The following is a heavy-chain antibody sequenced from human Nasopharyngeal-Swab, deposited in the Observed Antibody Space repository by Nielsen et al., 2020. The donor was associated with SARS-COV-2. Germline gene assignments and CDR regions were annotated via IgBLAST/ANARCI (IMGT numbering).Heavy chain of an antibody. D-gene: IGHD3-3*01. V-gene: IGHV4-31*03. Sequence: SETLSLTCTVSGGSTSSGGYYWSWIRQHPGKGLEWIGYIYYSGSTYYNPSLKSRVTISVDKSKNQFSLKLSSVTAADTAVYYCARGVLRFLLAPSDYWGQGTLVTVSS. CDR1: GGSTSSGGYY. CDR3: ARGVLRFLLAPSDY. J-gene: IGHJ4*02. CDR2: IYYSGST.